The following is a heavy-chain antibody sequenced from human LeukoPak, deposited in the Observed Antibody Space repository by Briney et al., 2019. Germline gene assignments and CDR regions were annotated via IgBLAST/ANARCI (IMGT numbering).Heavy chain of an antibody. CDR1: GYTFTSYD. Sequence: ASVKVSCKASGYTFTSYDINWVRQATGQGLEWMGWMNPNSGNTGYTQKFQGRVTMTRNTSISTAYMELSSLRSEDTAVYYCARAYYDFWSGYYDWFDPWGQGTLVTVSS. D-gene: IGHD3-3*01. V-gene: IGHV1-8*01. CDR3: ARAYYDFWSGYYDWFDP. J-gene: IGHJ5*02. CDR2: MNPNSGNT.